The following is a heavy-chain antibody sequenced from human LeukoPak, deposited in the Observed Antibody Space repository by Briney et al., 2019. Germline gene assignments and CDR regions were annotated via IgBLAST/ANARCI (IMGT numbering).Heavy chain of an antibody. CDR3: AKAIAGYGSGSY. CDR2: ISGSGGST. V-gene: IGHV3-23*01. CDR1: GFTFSSYA. D-gene: IGHD3-10*01. J-gene: IGHJ4*02. Sequence: PGRSLRLSCAASGFTFSSYAMSWVRQAPGKGLEWVSAISGSGGSTYYADPVKGRFTISRDNSKNTLYLQMNSLRAEDTAVYYCAKAIAGYGSGSYWGQGTLVTVSS.